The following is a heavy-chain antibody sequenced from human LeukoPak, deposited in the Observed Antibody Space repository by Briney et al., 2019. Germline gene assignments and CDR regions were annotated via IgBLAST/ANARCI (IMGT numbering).Heavy chain of an antibody. V-gene: IGHV3-66*01. CDR3: AGVEWELLGY. CDR2: IYSGGST. J-gene: IGHJ4*02. Sequence: GGSLRLSCAASGFIVSSNYMTWVRQAPGKGLEWVSVIYSGGSTYYADSVKGRFTISRDNSKNTLYLQMNSLRAEDTAVYYCAGVEWELLGYWGQGTLVTVSS. CDR1: GFIVSSNY. D-gene: IGHD1-26*01.